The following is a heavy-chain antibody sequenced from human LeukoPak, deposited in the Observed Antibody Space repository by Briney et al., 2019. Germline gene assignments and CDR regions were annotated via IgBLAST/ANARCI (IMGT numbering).Heavy chain of an antibody. Sequence: GGSLRLSCAASGFTFSSYAMSWVRQAPGKGLEWVSGVSGSGDNTYYADSVKGRFTISRDNSKNTLYVQVNSLGTEDTAAYYCAKGGYYDSSGSFYFDDWGQGTLVTVSS. CDR2: VSGSGDNT. V-gene: IGHV3-23*01. J-gene: IGHJ4*02. D-gene: IGHD3-22*01. CDR3: AKGGYYDSSGSFYFDD. CDR1: GFTFSSYA.